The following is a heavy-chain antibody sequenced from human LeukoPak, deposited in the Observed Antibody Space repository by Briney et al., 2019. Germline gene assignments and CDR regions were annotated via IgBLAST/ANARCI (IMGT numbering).Heavy chain of an antibody. J-gene: IGHJ3*02. Sequence: ASVKVSCKASGGTFSSYAISWVRQAPGQGLEWMGGIIPIFGTANYAQKFQGRVTITADESTSTAYMELSSLRSEDTAVYYCASGYSYGYGAFDIWGQGTMVTVSS. CDR2: IIPIFGTA. V-gene: IGHV1-69*13. CDR1: GGTFSSYA. D-gene: IGHD5-18*01. CDR3: ASGYSYGYGAFDI.